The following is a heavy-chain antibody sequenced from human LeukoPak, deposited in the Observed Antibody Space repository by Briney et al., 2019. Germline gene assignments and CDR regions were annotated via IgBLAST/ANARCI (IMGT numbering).Heavy chain of an antibody. D-gene: IGHD3-10*01. CDR1: GGSFSGYY. Sequence: SETLSLTCAVYGGSFSGYYWSWIRQPPGKGLEWIGEINHSGSTNYNPSLKSRVTISVDTSKNQFSLKLSSVTAADTAVYYCARWSVRGGALGYYYYYGMDVWGQGTTDTVSS. CDR3: ARWSVRGGALGYYYYYGMDV. CDR2: INHSGST. V-gene: IGHV4-34*01. J-gene: IGHJ6*02.